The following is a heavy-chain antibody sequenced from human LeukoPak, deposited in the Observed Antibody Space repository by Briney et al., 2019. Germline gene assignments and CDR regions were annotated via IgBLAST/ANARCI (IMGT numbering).Heavy chain of an antibody. CDR3: ARDLSSGWLDY. V-gene: IGHV3-30*04. Sequence: GGSLRLSCAASGFTFSSYAMHWVRQAPGKGLEWVAVISYDGSNKYYADSVKGRFTISRDNSKNTLYLQMNSLRAEDTAVCYCARDLSSGWLDYWGQGTLVTVSS. D-gene: IGHD6-19*01. CDR2: ISYDGSNK. J-gene: IGHJ4*02. CDR1: GFTFSSYA.